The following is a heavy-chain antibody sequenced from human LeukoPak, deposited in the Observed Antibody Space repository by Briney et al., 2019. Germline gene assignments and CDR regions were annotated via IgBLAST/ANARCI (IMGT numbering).Heavy chain of an antibody. D-gene: IGHD2-2*01. V-gene: IGHV4-4*07. J-gene: IGHJ6*03. CDR3: ARDRYCSSTSCPPDYYYYMDV. CDR2: IYISGST. Sequence: SETLSLTCTVSGGSISNYYWSWIRQPAGKGLEWIGRIYISGSTNYNPSLKSRVTMSVDTSKNQFSLKLSSVTAADTAVYYCARDRYCSSTSCPPDYYYYMDVWGKGTTVTVSS. CDR1: GGSISNYY.